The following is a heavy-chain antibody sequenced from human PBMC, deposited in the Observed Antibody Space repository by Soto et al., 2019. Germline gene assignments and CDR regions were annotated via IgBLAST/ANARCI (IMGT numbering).Heavy chain of an antibody. CDR1: GFSLRDYY. CDR2: ISPGSAIR. CDR3: TRDPRITDF. V-gene: IGHV3-11*01. J-gene: IGHJ4*02. D-gene: IGHD3-16*01. Sequence: QVRLVESGGGLVKPEGSLRLSCAVSGFSLRDYYMTWIRQAPGKGLELLSYISPGSAIRKYADSVEGRFTISRDNAKNLLYLHLNSLRAEDTAVYYCTRDPRITDFWGEGTLVTVSS.